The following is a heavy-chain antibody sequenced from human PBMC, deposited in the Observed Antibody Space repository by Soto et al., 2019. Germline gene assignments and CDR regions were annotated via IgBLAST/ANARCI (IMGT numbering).Heavy chain of an antibody. CDR1: GYTFTGYY. CDR2: INPNSGGT. V-gene: IGHV1-2*04. CDR3: ARAVGYDFIARFDP. J-gene: IGHJ5*02. D-gene: IGHD3-3*01. Sequence: QVQLVQSGAEVKKTGASVKVSCKASGYTFTGYYMHWVRQAPGQGLEWMVWINPNSGGTNYALKFQGWVTMTRDKSMSTAHRELSRVRSDDTAVYYCARAVGYDFIARFDPWGQGTLVTVSS.